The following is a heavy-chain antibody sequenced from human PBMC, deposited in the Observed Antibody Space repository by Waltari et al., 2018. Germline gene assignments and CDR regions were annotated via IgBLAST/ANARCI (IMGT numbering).Heavy chain of an antibody. CDR2: IYSGGDR. CDR3: ASLGAAVYYSMGV. D-gene: IGHD6-13*01. Sequence: EVQLVETGGGLIQPEGSLRLSCAASGFTVSGNYMAWVRQAPGKGLEGVSTIYSGGDRHYADSVAGRFTISRDSAKNTLFLQMNNLRADDTAVYYCASLGAAVYYSMGVWGQGTTVTVSS. CDR1: GFTVSGNY. J-gene: IGHJ6*02. V-gene: IGHV3-53*02.